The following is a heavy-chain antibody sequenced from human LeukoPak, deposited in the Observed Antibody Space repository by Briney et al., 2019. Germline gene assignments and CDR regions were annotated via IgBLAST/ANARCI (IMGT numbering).Heavy chain of an antibody. J-gene: IGHJ4*02. CDR2: INTNTGNP. CDR1: GGTFTSYA. Sequence: ASVKVSCKASGGTFTSYAMNWVRQAPGQGLEWMGWINTNTGNPTYAQGFTGRFVFSLDTSVSTAYLQISSLKAEDTAVYYCASDVDTAMVTFWGQGTLVTVSS. D-gene: IGHD5-18*01. V-gene: IGHV7-4-1*02. CDR3: ASDVDTAMVTF.